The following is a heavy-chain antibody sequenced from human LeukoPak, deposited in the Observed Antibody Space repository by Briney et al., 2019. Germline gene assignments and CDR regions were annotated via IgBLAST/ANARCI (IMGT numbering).Heavy chain of an antibody. Sequence: ASVKVSCKASGGTFSSYAMSWVRQAPGKGLEWVSAISGSGGSTYYADSAKGRFTISRDNSKNTLYLQMNSLRAEDTAVYYCAKAFTTGTPSDYWGQGTLVTVSS. CDR2: ISGSGGST. CDR3: AKAFTTGTPSDY. D-gene: IGHD1-1*01. CDR1: GGTFSSYA. V-gene: IGHV3-23*01. J-gene: IGHJ4*02.